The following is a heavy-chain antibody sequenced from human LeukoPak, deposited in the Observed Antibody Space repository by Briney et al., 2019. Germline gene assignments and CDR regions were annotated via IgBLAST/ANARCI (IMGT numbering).Heavy chain of an antibody. CDR3: ARDLSGLVVSSGSYGY. CDR1: GFTFGDYA. J-gene: IGHJ4*02. V-gene: IGHV3-33*01. D-gene: IGHD1-26*01. Sequence: PGGSLRLSCTASGFTFGDYAMSWVRQAPGKGLEWVAVIWYDGSKKYYADSVKGRFTISRDNSKNTLYLQMNSLRAEDTAVYYCARDLSGLVVSSGSYGYWGQGTLVTVSS. CDR2: IWYDGSKK.